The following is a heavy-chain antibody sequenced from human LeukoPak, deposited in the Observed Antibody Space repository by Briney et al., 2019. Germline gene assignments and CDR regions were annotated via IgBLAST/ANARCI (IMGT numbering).Heavy chain of an antibody. CDR3: ARDSSASYGSCGGTL. Sequence: ASLKVSCKASGYTFTGYYMHWVRQAPGQGLEWMGWINPNSGGTNYAQKFQGRVTMTRDTSISTAYMELSRLRSDDTAVYYCARDSSASYGSCGGTLWGQGTLLTVS. J-gene: IGHJ4*02. V-gene: IGHV1-2*02. CDR2: INPNSGGT. D-gene: IGHD2-15*01. CDR1: GYTFTGYY.